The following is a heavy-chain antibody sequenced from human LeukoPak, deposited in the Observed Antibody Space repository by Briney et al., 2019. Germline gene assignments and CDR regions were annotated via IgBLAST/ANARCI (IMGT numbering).Heavy chain of an antibody. V-gene: IGHV3-30*18. Sequence: PGRSLRLSCAASGFTFSSYGMHWVRQAPGKGLEWVAVISYDGSNKYYADSVKGRFTISRDNSKNTLYLQMNSLRAEDTAVYYCAKNQLTDYHERGFDYWGQGTLVTVSS. CDR3: AKNQLTDYHERGFDY. CDR2: ISYDGSNK. J-gene: IGHJ4*02. D-gene: IGHD3-22*01. CDR1: GFTFSSYG.